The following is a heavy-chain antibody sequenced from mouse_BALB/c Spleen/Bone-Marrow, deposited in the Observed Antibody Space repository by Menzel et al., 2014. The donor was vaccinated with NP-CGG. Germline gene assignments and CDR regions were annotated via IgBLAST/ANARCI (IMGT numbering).Heavy chain of an antibody. CDR1: GYAFSVYW. CDR3: ARGGISVDY. J-gene: IGHJ2*01. Sequence: QVQLKESGAELVRPGSSVKISCKASGYAFSVYWMNWVKQRPGQGLEWIGQIYPGDGDTNYNGKFKGRATLTADKSSNTAYMQLNSLTSEDSAVYFCARGGISVDYWGQGTTLTVSS. CDR2: IYPGDGDT. V-gene: IGHV1-80*01.